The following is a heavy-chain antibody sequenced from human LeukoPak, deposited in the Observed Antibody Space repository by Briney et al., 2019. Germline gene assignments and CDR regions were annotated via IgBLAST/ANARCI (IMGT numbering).Heavy chain of an antibody. D-gene: IGHD2-15*01. CDR3: AKDAANLLYYFDY. CDR1: GFTFSSYD. Sequence: GGSLRLSCAASGFTFSSYDMHWVPQATGKGLEWVSSIGTAGDPYYPGSVKGRFTISRDNSKKTLYLQMNSLRAEDTAVYYCAKDAANLLYYFDYWGQGALVTVSS. V-gene: IGHV3-13*05. J-gene: IGHJ4*02. CDR2: IGTAGDP.